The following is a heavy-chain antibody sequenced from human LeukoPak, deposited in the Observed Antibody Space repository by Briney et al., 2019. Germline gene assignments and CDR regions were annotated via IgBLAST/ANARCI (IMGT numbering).Heavy chain of an antibody. D-gene: IGHD1-26*01. Sequence: PSETLSLTCTVSGGSISSYYWSWIRQPPGQGLEWIGYIYYSGSTSYNPSLKSRVTISVDTSKNQFSLKLRSVTAADTAVYYCARYSGSYPHDAFEIWGQGTMVTVPS. V-gene: IGHV4-59*01. CDR2: IYYSGST. J-gene: IGHJ3*02. CDR3: ARYSGSYPHDAFEI. CDR1: GGSISSYY.